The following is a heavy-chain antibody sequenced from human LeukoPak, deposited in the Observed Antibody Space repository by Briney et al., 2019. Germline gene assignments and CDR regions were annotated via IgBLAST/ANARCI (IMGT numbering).Heavy chain of an antibody. J-gene: IGHJ4*02. CDR2: ISGGGGAT. CDR3: ARVLYYDSSFYYYDY. CDR1: GFTFGSYA. D-gene: IGHD3-22*01. V-gene: IGHV3-23*01. Sequence: GGSLRLSCEVSGFTFGSYAMSWVRQAPGKGLEWVSAISGGGGATYYADSVKGRFSISRDNSKNTLFLQMNSLGAEATAIYFCARVLYYDSSFYYYDYWGQGTLVTVSP.